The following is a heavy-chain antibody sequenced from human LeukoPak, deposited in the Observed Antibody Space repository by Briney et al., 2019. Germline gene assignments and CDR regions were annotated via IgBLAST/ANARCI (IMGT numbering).Heavy chain of an antibody. Sequence: ASVKVSCKASGYTFTSYAVHWVRQALGQGLEWMGWISAYNGYTDYAQKFQFRVTMTTDTSTSTAYMELRSLRSDDTAVYYCARDKAVTTEVTQHFQHWGQGTLVTVSS. D-gene: IGHD4-23*01. V-gene: IGHV1-18*01. CDR3: ARDKAVTTEVTQHFQH. J-gene: IGHJ1*01. CDR2: ISAYNGYT. CDR1: GYTFTSYA.